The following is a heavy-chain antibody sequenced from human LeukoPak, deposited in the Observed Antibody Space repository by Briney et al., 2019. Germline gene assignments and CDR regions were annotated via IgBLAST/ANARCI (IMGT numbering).Heavy chain of an antibody. CDR1: SGSISSYF. J-gene: IGHJ2*01. V-gene: IGHV4-4*07. CDR3: ARSYDSSGYHWYFDL. D-gene: IGHD3-22*01. Sequence: SETLSLTCTVSSGSISSYFWSWIRQPAGKGLEWIGRFYSSGSTNYNPSFKSRVTMSLDTSKKQFSLKLSSVTAADTAVYYCARSYDSSGYHWYFDLWGRGTLVTVS. CDR2: FYSSGST.